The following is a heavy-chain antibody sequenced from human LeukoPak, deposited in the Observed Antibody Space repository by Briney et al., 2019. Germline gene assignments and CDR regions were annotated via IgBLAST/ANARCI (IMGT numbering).Heavy chain of an antibody. J-gene: IGHJ6*02. Sequence: GGSLRLSCAASGFTFSSYAMHRVRQAPGKGLEWVAVISYDGSNKYYADSVKGRFTISRDNSKNTLYLQMNSRRAEDTAVYYCARYFGNSDTDYYYNGMDVWGQGTTVTVSS. CDR2: ISYDGSNK. CDR1: GFTFSSYA. V-gene: IGHV3-30-3*01. D-gene: IGHD4-23*01. CDR3: ARYFGNSDTDYYYNGMDV.